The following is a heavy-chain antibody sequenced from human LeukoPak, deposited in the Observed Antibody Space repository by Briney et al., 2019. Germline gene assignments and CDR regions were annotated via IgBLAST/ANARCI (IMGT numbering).Heavy chain of an antibody. CDR2: IYYSGST. V-gene: IGHV4-39*01. Sequence: SETLSLTCTVSGGSISSSSYYWGWIRQPPGKGLEWIGSIYYSGSTYYNPSLKSRVTISVDTSKNQFSLKLTSVTAADTAVYYCARQGTLRVVAYWGQGTLVTVSA. CDR3: ARQGTLRVVAY. D-gene: IGHD2-15*01. J-gene: IGHJ4*02. CDR1: GGSISSSSYY.